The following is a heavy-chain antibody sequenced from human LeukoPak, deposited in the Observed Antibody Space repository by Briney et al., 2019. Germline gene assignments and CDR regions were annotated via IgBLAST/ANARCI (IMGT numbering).Heavy chain of an antibody. D-gene: IGHD2-2*01. V-gene: IGHV4-39*02. Sequence: SETLSLTCSVSGGSISSSSHSWGWVRQPPGRGLEWIGSISYSGSTSYSPSLKSRVTISVDTSKNQFSLRLTSVTAADTAIYHCTRDYAGASDYWGQGALVTVSS. J-gene: IGHJ4*02. CDR2: ISYSGST. CDR3: TRDYAGASDY. CDR1: GGSISSSSHS.